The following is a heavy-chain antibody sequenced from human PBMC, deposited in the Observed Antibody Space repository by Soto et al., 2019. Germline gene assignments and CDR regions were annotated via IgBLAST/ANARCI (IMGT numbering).Heavy chain of an antibody. CDR2: ISAYNGNT. CDR3: ATYSSSSGGMDV. V-gene: IGHV1-18*01. J-gene: IGHJ6*02. CDR1: GYTFTIYG. Sequence: ASVKVSCKASGYTFTIYGIRWLRQAPGQGLEWMGWISAYNGNTNYAQKLQGRVTMTTDTSTSTAYMELRSLRSDDTAVYYCATYSSSSGGMDVWGQGTTVTVSS. D-gene: IGHD6-6*01.